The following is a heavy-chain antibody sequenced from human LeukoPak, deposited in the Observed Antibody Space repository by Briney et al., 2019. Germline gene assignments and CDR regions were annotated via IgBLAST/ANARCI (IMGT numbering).Heavy chain of an antibody. CDR3: AKDRGNSYGHFDY. CDR2: ISGSGSAT. V-gene: IGHV3-23*01. J-gene: IGHJ4*02. CDR1: VGSFSGYY. D-gene: IGHD5-18*01. Sequence: ETLSLTCAVYVGSFSGYYWTWVRQAPGKGLEWVSVISGSGSATNYADSVKGRFTISRDNSKNTLYLQMNSLRAEDTAVYYCAKDRGNSYGHFDYWGQGTLVTVSS.